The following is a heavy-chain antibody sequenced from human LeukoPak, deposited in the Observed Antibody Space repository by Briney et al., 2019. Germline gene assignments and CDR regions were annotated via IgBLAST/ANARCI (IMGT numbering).Heavy chain of an antibody. D-gene: IGHD1-26*01. CDR2: ISAYNVNT. CDR3: ARENLELYYYCGMHV. CDR1: GYTFSNYC. Sequence: ASVKVSCKASGYTFSNYCISSVRQAPRQGGEWMGWISAYNVNTNYAHKLQGRVTMTTDTSPSTAYMELKSLRYDDTAVYYCARENLELYYYCGMHVWGQGGTVTVSS. J-gene: IGHJ6*01. V-gene: IGHV1-18*01.